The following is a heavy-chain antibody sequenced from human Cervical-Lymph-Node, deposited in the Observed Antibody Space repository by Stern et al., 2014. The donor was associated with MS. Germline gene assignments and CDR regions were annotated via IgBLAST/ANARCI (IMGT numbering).Heavy chain of an antibody. V-gene: IGHV4-39*01. CDR2: GLFSGRT. J-gene: IGHJ1*01. Sequence: QVQLQESGPGLVKPSETLSLTCTVSGGSVNNTAYYWARVRPPPMHGLVWIGNGLFSGRTSYNRSLSSRVTISVDPSKNQFSLRLSSVSAADTGVYLCANLGRWPATEYFQHWGLGTLVTVSS. CDR1: GGSVNNTAYY. D-gene: IGHD4-23*01. CDR3: ANLGRWPATEYFQH.